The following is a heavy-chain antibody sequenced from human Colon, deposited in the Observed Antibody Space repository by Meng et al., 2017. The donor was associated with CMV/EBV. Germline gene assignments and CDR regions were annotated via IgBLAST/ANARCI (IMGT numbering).Heavy chain of an antibody. CDR2: INPDGSST. CDR1: GLIVNKYH. J-gene: IGHJ6*02. V-gene: IGHV3-74*01. Sequence: GESLKISCAASGLIVNKYHMSWVRQGPGKGLLWVSRINPDGSSTSYADSVKGRFTISRDNAKNTVFLQMNSLRAEDTAVYYCALRLRNSDGMDVWGQGTTVTVSS. CDR3: ALRLRNSDGMDV. D-gene: IGHD3-16*01.